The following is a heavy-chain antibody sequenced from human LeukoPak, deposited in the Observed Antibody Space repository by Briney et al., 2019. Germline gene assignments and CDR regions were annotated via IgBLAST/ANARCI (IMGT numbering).Heavy chain of an antibody. CDR1: GFTFSSYS. Sequence: SGGSLRLSCAASGFTFSSYSMNWVRQAPGKGLEWVSSISSSSSCIYYADSVKGRFTISRDNAKNSLYLQMNSLRAEDTAVYYCARDGYGTSYAFDIWGQGTMVTVSS. CDR2: ISSSSSCI. CDR3: ARDGYGTSYAFDI. V-gene: IGHV3-21*01. J-gene: IGHJ3*02. D-gene: IGHD1-1*01.